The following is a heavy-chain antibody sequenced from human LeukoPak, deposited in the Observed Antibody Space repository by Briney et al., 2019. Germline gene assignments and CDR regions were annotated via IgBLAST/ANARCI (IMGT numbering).Heavy chain of an antibody. V-gene: IGHV4-61*02. J-gene: IGHJ4*02. CDR3: ARDQPYYDFWSGYFDY. CDR2: IYTSGST. D-gene: IGHD3-3*01. CDR1: GGSISSGSYY. Sequence: SQTLSLTCTVSGGSISSGSYYWSWIRQPAGKGLEWIGRIYTSGSTNYNPSLESRVTISVDTSKNQFSLKLSSVTAADTAVYYCARDQPYYDFWSGYFDYWGQGTLVTVSS.